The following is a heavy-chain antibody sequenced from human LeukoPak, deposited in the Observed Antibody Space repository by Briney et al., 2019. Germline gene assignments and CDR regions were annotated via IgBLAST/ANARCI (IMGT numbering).Heavy chain of an antibody. J-gene: IGHJ4*02. CDR1: GYSFTSYW. Sequence: GESLKMSRNGSGYSFTSYWIDLVPQMPRKGFDWMGINYPWDSYIRYSPSLQGQVTISPDKSIRTAYLQWSSLKASDTAMYYCARHLKTGPTSPFDYWGQGTLLTVSS. CDR3: ARHLKTGPTSPFDY. CDR2: NYPWDSYI. D-gene: IGHD1-1*01. V-gene: IGHV5-51*01.